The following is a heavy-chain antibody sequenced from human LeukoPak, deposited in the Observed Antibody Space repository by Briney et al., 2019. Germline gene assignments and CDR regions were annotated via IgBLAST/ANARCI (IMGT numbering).Heavy chain of an antibody. CDR2: NDGSGSRA. D-gene: IGHD1-26*01. CDR1: GFTFSTYA. Sequence: GGSLRLSCAASGFTFSTYAMSWVRQPPGKGLECVSTNDGSGSRAYSADSVKGRFTISGDNAKNTLSLQMNSLRAEDTAVYFCAKDLSWEYVISSTFDYWGQGTLVTVSS. J-gene: IGHJ4*02. CDR3: AKDLSWEYVISSTFDY. V-gene: IGHV3-23*01.